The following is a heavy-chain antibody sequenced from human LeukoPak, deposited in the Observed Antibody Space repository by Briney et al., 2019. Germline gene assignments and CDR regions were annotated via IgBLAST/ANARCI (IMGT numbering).Heavy chain of an antibody. CDR1: GFIFRNAW. CDR3: TTVERGYSYGFDY. V-gene: IGHV3-15*01. CDR2: IKSKTDGGTT. Sequence: GGSLRLSCAASGFIFRNAWMSWVRQAPGKGLEWVGRIKSKTDGGTTNYAAHVKGRFTISRDDSKHTLYLQMISLKTEDTAVYYCTTVERGYSYGFDYWGQGTLVTVSS. D-gene: IGHD5-18*01. J-gene: IGHJ4*02.